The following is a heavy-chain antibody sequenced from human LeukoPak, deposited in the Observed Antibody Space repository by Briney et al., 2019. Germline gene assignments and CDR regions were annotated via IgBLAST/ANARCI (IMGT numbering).Heavy chain of an antibody. CDR1: GDSISSGDYY. CDR3: ARLRGYSYGWVDY. D-gene: IGHD5-18*01. CDR2: ISSSGST. Sequence: SSQTLSLTCTVSGDSISSGDYYWSWIRQPAGKGLEWIGRISSSGSTNYNPSLKSRVTISVDTSKNQFSLKLSSVTAADTAVYYCARLRGYSYGWVDYWGQGTLVTVSS. J-gene: IGHJ4*02. V-gene: IGHV4-61*02.